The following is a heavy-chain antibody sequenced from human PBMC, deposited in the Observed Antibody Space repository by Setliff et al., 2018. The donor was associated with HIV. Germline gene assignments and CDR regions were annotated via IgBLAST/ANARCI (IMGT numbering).Heavy chain of an antibody. CDR2: IYYSGNT. J-gene: IGHJ6*03. D-gene: IGHD6-19*01. V-gene: IGHV4-39*07. CDR3: ARVPGYSSGTSYMDV. Sequence: PSETLSLTCTVSGGSIKSSSYYWGWIRQPPGKGLEWIGSIYYSGNTYYNPSLKSRVTISEDTSRNQFSLRLSSVTAADTAIYYCARVPGYSSGTSYMDVWGKGTTVTVSS. CDR1: GGSIKSSSYY.